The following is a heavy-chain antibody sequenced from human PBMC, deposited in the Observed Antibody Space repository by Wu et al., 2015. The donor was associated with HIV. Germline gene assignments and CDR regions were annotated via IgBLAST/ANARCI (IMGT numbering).Heavy chain of an antibody. CDR1: GYTFTSYD. CDR2: MNPNSGNT. CDR3: ARFYDSSGYYQLPH. Sequence: QVQLVQSGAEVKKPGASVKVSCKASGYTFTSYDINWVRQATGQGLEWMGWMNPNSGNTGYAQKFQGRVTMTRNTSISTAYMELSSLRSEDTAVYYCARFYDSSGYYQLPHWGQGTLVTVSS. V-gene: IGHV1-8*01. D-gene: IGHD3-22*01. J-gene: IGHJ1*01.